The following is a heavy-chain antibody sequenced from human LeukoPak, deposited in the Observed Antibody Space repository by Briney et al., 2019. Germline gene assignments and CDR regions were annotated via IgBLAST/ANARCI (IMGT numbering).Heavy chain of an antibody. Sequence: SETLSLTCTVSGGSISSYYWSWIRQPPGKGLEWIGEINHSGSTNYNPSLKSRVTISVDTSKNQFSLKLSSVTAADTAVYYCARGGKPSNYYDSSGYYYGRSYAYYFDYWGQGTLVTVSS. CDR1: GGSISSYY. J-gene: IGHJ4*02. CDR3: ARGGKPSNYYDSSGYYYGRSYAYYFDY. V-gene: IGHV4-34*01. D-gene: IGHD3-22*01. CDR2: INHSGST.